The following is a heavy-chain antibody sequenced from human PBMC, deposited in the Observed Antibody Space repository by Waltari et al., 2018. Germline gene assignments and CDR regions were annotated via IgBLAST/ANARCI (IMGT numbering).Heavy chain of an antibody. CDR2: ISWDSRAI. CDR3: AKGVSSWYSFGMDV. CDR1: GFSFDNFA. D-gene: IGHD6-13*01. J-gene: IGHJ6*02. V-gene: IGHV3-9*03. Sequence: EVKVVESGGGLVQPGRSLRLSCTGSGFSFDNFAMHWFRQAPGKGLEWVSGISWDSRAIGYADSVKGRFTISRDNARNSVYLQMNSLRSEDMALYYCAKGVSSWYSFGMDVWGQGTTVTVSS.